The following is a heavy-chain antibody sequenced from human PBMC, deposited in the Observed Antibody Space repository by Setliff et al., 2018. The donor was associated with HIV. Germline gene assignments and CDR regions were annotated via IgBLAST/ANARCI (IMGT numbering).Heavy chain of an antibody. J-gene: IGHJ4*02. Sequence: GESLKISCKASGYTFTTYWIVWVRQMPGKGLEWIGIISPGDSDTRHSLSVKGQVTISVDKSNSTAYMQWSSLKASDTAMYYCARQGANDSSGYSSFDSWGQGTLVTVSS. CDR2: ISPGDSDT. CDR1: GYTFTTYW. V-gene: IGHV5-51*01. CDR3: ARQGANDSSGYSSFDS. D-gene: IGHD3-22*01.